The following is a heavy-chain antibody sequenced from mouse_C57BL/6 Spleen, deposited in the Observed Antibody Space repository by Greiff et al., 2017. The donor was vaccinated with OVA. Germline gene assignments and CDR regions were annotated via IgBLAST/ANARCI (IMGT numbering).Heavy chain of an antibody. CDR2: IRSKSNNYAT. D-gene: IGHD1-1*01. CDR1: GFSFNTYA. CDR3: VRAPSYYGSSYWYFDV. J-gene: IGHJ1*03. Sequence: GGGLVQPKGSLKLSCAASGFSFNTYAMNWVRQAPGKGLEWVARIRSKSNNYATYYADSVKDRFTISRDDSESMLYLQMNNLKTEDTAMYYCVRAPSYYGSSYWYFDVWGTGTTVTVSS. V-gene: IGHV10-1*01.